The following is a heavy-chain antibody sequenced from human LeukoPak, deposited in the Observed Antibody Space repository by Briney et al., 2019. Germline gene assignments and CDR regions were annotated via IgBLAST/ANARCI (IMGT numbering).Heavy chain of an antibody. CDR1: GLTFSSKW. CDR2: ISPDGSNT. J-gene: IGHJ4*02. Sequence: GGSLRLSCAASGLTFSSKWMHWVRQAPGKGLVRVSRISPDGSNTIYADSVKGRFTISRDNANDTLYLQMNSLRAEDTAVYYCTRASSSVPNLLDYWGQGTLVTVSS. CDR3: TRASSSVPNLLDY. V-gene: IGHV3-74*01. D-gene: IGHD6-19*01.